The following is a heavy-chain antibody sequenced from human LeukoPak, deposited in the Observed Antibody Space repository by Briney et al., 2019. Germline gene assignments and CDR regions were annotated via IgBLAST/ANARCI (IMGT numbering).Heavy chain of an antibody. Sequence: ASVKVSCKASGYTFTSYYMHWVRQAAGQGLEWMGIINPSGGSTTYAQKFQGRVTMTRDTSTSTVYMQLSSLRSEDTAVYYCTREGLGYCFYYWGQGTLVTVSS. CDR1: GYTFTSYY. CDR3: TREGLGYCFYY. CDR2: INPSGGST. V-gene: IGHV1-46*01. J-gene: IGHJ4*02. D-gene: IGHD3/OR15-3a*01.